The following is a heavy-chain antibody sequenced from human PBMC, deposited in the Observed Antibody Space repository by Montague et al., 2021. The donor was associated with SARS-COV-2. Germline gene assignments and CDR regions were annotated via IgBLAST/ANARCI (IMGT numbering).Heavy chain of an antibody. D-gene: IGHD3-22*01. Sequence: ETLSLTCSVSGGFLSGYYWSWIRQPPGKGLEWIGHIYYSGSTTYNPSLRSRVSISLDASRNQFSLKVTSMTAADTAVYYCARERSADYYDGSGYHSYKYGMDVWGQGTTVTVSS. CDR2: IYYSGST. V-gene: IGHV4-59*01. J-gene: IGHJ6*02. CDR3: ARERSADYYDGSGYHSYKYGMDV. CDR1: GGFLSGYY.